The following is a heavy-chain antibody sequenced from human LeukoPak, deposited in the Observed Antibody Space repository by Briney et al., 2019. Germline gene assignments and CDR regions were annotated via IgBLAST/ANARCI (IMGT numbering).Heavy chain of an antibody. CDR1: GFTLSSYW. CDR3: ARMGYCSSTSCYRTGAFDI. CDR2: IKQDGSEK. D-gene: IGHD2-2*01. Sequence: GGSLRLSCAASGFTLSSYWMSWVRQAPGKGLEWVANIKQDGSEKYYVDSVKGRFTISRDNAKNSLYLQMNSLRAEDTAVYYCARMGYCSSTSCYRTGAFDIWGQGTMVTVSS. J-gene: IGHJ3*02. V-gene: IGHV3-7*01.